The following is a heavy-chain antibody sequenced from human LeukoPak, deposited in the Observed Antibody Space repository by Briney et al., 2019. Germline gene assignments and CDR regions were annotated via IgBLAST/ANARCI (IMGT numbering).Heavy chain of an antibody. Sequence: PSQTLSLTCTVSGVSISSGGYYWSWIRQHPGKGLEWIGYIYYSGSTYYNPSLKSRVTISVDTSKNQFSLKLSSVTAADTAVYYCARDTGRGRRRGSYYYYGMDVWGQGTTVTVSS. V-gene: IGHV4-31*03. CDR3: ARDTGRGRRRGSYYYYGMDV. D-gene: IGHD3-16*01. J-gene: IGHJ6*02. CDR1: GVSISSGGYY. CDR2: IYYSGST.